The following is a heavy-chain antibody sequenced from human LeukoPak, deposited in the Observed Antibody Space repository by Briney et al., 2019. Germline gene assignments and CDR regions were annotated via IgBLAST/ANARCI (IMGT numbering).Heavy chain of an antibody. D-gene: IGHD2-15*01. J-gene: IGHJ3*02. Sequence: SQTLSLTCAISGDSVSSNSAAWNWIRQSPSRGLEWLGRTYYRSKWYTDYAVSVKSRLTINPDTSKNQFSLQLDSVTPEDTAVYCCARGGAGGRAFDIWGQGTLVTVSS. V-gene: IGHV6-1*01. CDR2: TYYRSKWYT. CDR3: ARGGAGGRAFDI. CDR1: GDSVSSNSAA.